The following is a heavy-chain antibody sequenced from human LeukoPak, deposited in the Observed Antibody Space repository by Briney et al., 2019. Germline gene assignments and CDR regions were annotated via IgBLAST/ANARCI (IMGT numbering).Heavy chain of an antibody. D-gene: IGHD6-19*01. CDR2: ISSSGSTI. Sequence: GGSLRLSCAASGFTFSSYEMNWVRQAPGKGLEWVSYISSSGSTIHYADSVKGRFTISRDNAKNSLYLRMNSLRAEDTAVYYCASLKNSGWGNAFHFWGQGTMVTVSS. CDR1: GFTFSSYE. CDR3: ASLKNSGWGNAFHF. J-gene: IGHJ3*01. V-gene: IGHV3-48*03.